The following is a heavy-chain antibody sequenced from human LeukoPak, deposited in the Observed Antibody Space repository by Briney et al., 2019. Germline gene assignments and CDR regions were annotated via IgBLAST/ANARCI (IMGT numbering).Heavy chain of an antibody. J-gene: IGHJ4*02. V-gene: IGHV3-23*01. CDR1: GFTFSSYA. CDR3: AKDTSIGKYSTNGVCSPFDY. CDR2: ISDSGDYT. Sequence: GGSLTLSCAGSGFTFSSYAMSWVRQAPGQGLEWVSVISDSGDYTSYADSVRGRFTISRDNSRNTLYLQMISLRPEDTAVYYCAKDTSIGKYSTNGVCSPFDYWGQGTLATVSS. D-gene: IGHD2-8*01.